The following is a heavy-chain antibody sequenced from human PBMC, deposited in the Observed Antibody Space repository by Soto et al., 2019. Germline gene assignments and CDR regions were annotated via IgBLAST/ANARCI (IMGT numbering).Heavy chain of an antibody. CDR1: GYTFSSYS. CDR3: ARGDGGYYGMDV. V-gene: IGHV3-48*04. CDR2: ISSSSTNM. Sequence: EVQLVESGGGLILPGGSLRLSCAASGYTFSSYSMNWVRQAPGKGLEWDSYISSSSTNMYYADSVKGRFTISRDNAKNSLYLQMNSLRAEETAVNYCARGDGGYYGMDVWGQGTTVTVSS. D-gene: IGHD3-16*01. J-gene: IGHJ6*02.